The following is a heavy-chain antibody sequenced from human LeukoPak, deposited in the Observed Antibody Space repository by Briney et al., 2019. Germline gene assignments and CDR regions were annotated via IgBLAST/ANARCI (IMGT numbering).Heavy chain of an antibody. CDR2: INPSGGST. Sequence: ASVKVSCKASGCTFTSYYMHWVRQAPGQGLEWMGIINPSGGSTSYAQKFQGRVTMTRDTSTSTVYMELSSLRSEDTAVYYCARARGYYYDSSGYYYPNDNRYYYYYYMDVWGKGTTVTVSS. CDR1: GCTFTSYY. J-gene: IGHJ6*03. CDR3: ARARGYYYDSSGYYYPNDNRYYYYYYMDV. V-gene: IGHV1-46*01. D-gene: IGHD3-22*01.